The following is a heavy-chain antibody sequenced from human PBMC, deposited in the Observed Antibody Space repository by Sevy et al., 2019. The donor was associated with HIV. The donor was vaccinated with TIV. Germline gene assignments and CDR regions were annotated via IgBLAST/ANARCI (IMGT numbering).Heavy chain of an antibody. Sequence: GGSLRLSCVASGFAFSNYYAMHWVRQAPGKGLEWVALISYDGSDKYYADSVKGLFTISRDNFKNTLFLQMNSLTTEDTAVYYCARPRANYVDHYFFYAMDVSGQGTSVTVSS. CDR3: ARPRANYVDHYFFYAMDV. CDR1: GFAFSNYYA. V-gene: IGHV3-30-3*01. CDR2: ISYDGSDK. D-gene: IGHD4-17*01. J-gene: IGHJ6*02.